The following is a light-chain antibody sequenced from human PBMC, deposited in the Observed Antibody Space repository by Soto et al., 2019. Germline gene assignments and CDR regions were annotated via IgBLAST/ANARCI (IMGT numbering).Light chain of an antibody. CDR3: QQYNNWPPVT. CDR2: GAS. V-gene: IGKV3-15*01. J-gene: IGKJ5*01. CDR1: QSVSSN. Sequence: EIVMMQSPATLSVSPGERVTLSCRASQSVSSNLAWYQQKSGQAPRLLIYGASTRATGIPARFSGSGSGTGFTLTISSLQSEDFAIYYCQQYNNWPPVTFGQGTRLEIK.